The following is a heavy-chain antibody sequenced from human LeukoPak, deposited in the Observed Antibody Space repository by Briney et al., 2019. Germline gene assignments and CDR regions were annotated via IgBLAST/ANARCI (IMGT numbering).Heavy chain of an antibody. CDR1: GFTFDDYA. CDR2: ISWNSGSI. Sequence: GGSLRLSCAASGFTFDDYAMHWVRQAPGKGLEWVSGISWNSGSIGYADSVKGRFTISRDNAKNSLYLQMNSLRAEDTALYYCAKDTNLIDYGSGSFDYWGQGTLVTVSS. J-gene: IGHJ4*02. V-gene: IGHV3-9*01. D-gene: IGHD3-10*01. CDR3: AKDTNLIDYGSGSFDY.